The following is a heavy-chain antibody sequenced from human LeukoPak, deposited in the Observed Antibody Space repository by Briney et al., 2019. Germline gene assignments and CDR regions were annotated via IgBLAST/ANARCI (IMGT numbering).Heavy chain of an antibody. Sequence: SETLSLTCTVSGGSISSYYWSWIRQPPGKGLEWIGYIYYSGSTNYNPSLKSRVTIAVDTSKNQFSLKLSSVTAADTAMYYCARVAPTSGYASSGYYPLVYWGQGTLVTVSS. V-gene: IGHV4-59*01. CDR2: IYYSGST. CDR3: ARVAPTSGYASSGYYPLVY. D-gene: IGHD3-22*01. CDR1: GGSISSYY. J-gene: IGHJ4*02.